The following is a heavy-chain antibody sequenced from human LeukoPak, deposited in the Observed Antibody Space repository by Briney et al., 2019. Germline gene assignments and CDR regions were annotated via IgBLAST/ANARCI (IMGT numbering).Heavy chain of an antibody. J-gene: IGHJ4*02. CDR2: ISGSGGST. CDR3: AKAITMIVVVPFDY. V-gene: IGHV3-23*01. Sequence: GGSLRLSCAASGFTFSSYAMSWVRQAPGKGREWVSAISGSGGSTYYADSVKGRFTISRDNSKNTLYLQMNSLRAEDTAVYYCAKAITMIVVVPFDYWGQGTLVTVSS. CDR1: GFTFSSYA. D-gene: IGHD3-22*01.